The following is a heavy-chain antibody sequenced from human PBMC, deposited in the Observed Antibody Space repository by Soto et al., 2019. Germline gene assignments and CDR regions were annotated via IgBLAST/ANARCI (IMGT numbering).Heavy chain of an antibody. CDR3: ARVVMTTVPASFYYGLDV. D-gene: IGHD4-4*01. Sequence: QVQLVQSGAEVRKPGSSVTVSCKASGGTFSTYGITWVRQAPGQGLEWMGNIIPLIGTANYAQRFRGRVTIPADESTTTAYMDLSSLRAEDTAVYFCARVVMTTVPASFYYGLDVWGQGTTVTVSS. CDR2: IIPLIGTA. J-gene: IGHJ6*02. V-gene: IGHV1-69*18. CDR1: GGTFSTYG.